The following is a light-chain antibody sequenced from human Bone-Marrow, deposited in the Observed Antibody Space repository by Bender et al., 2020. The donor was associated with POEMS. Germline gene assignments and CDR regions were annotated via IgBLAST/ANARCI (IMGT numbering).Light chain of an antibody. CDR1: SSDVGGYNF. CDR3: SSYTSSGSSWL. Sequence: QSALTQPAAVSGSPGQSITISCTGSSSDVGGYNFVSWYQQYPGKAPKLVIYEVSDRPSGVSNRFSGSKSGNTASLTISGLQAEDEADYYCSSYTSSGSSWLFGGGTKLTVL. V-gene: IGLV2-14*01. CDR2: EVS. J-gene: IGLJ3*02.